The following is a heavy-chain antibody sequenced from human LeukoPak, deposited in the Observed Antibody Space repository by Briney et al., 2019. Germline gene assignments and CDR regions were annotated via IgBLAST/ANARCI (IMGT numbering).Heavy chain of an antibody. V-gene: IGHV1-8*03. CDR3: ARELRWRTTAGFDY. Sequence: GASVKVSCKASGYTFTSYDINWVRQATGQGLEWMGWMNPNSGNTGYAQKFQGRVTITRNTSISTAYMELSSLRSEDTAVYYCARELRWRTTAGFDYWGQGTLVTVSS. J-gene: IGHJ4*02. D-gene: IGHD4-23*01. CDR2: MNPNSGNT. CDR1: GYTFTSYD.